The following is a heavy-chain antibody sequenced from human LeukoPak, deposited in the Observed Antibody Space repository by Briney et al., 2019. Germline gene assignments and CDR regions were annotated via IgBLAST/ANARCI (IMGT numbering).Heavy chain of an antibody. J-gene: IGHJ6*03. CDR3: ARVLRYFDWSTLPYYYYYYMDV. CDR1: GASLGNYY. V-gene: IGHV4-34*01. Sequence: PSETLSLTCAVYGASLGNYYWNWIRQPPGKGLEWLGEIDERGRATYNPSLKSRLTISVDRSKNQFSLKLTSVIAADTAVYYCARVLRYFDWSTLPYYYYYYMDVWGKGTTVTVSS. CDR2: IDERGRA. D-gene: IGHD3-9*01.